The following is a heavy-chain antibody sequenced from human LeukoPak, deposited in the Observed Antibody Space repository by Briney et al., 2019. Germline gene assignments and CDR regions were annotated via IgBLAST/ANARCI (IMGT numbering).Heavy chain of an antibody. Sequence: PGRSLRLSCAASGFTFSTYAMHWVRQAPGKGLEWVALISYDANIGSNKYYADSVKGRFTISRDNSKNTLYLQMNSLRAEDTAVYYCARDGGYDFWSGYYQDYWGQGTLVTVSS. J-gene: IGHJ4*02. D-gene: IGHD3-3*01. V-gene: IGHV3-30-3*01. CDR2: ISYDANIGSNK. CDR1: GFTFSTYA. CDR3: ARDGGYDFWSGYYQDY.